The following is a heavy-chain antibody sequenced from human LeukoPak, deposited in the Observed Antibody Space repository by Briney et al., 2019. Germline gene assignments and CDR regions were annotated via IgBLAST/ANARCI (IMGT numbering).Heavy chain of an antibody. CDR2: ISGSGGST. CDR1: GFTFSSYA. CDR3: AKGGLRYFDWNFDY. J-gene: IGHJ4*02. Sequence: GGSMRLSCAASGFTFSSYAMSWVRQAPGKGLEWVSAISGSGGSTYYADSVKGRFTISRDNSKNTLYLQMNSLRAEDTAVYYCAKGGLRYFDWNFDYWGQGTLVTVSS. D-gene: IGHD3-9*01. V-gene: IGHV3-23*01.